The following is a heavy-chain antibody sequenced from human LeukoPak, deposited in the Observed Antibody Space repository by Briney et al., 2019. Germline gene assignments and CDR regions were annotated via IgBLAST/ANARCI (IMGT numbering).Heavy chain of an antibody. Sequence: GGSLRLSCAASGFSFSHAWMTWVRQAPGKGLEWIGRIQSETDGGTTDYAAPVKGRFTISRDDSKNMLYLQMNSLKDEDTAVYYCTTSPQWLENWGQGTLVTVSP. CDR2: IQSETDGGTT. CDR3: TTSPQWLEN. CDR1: GFSFSHAW. V-gene: IGHV3-15*01. J-gene: IGHJ4*02. D-gene: IGHD6-19*01.